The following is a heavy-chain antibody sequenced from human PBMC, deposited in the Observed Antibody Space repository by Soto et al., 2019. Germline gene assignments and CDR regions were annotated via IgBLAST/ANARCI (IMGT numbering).Heavy chain of an antibody. J-gene: IGHJ4*02. D-gene: IGHD3-3*01. Sequence: LRLSCAASGFTFSSYAMSWVRQAPGKGLEWVSAISGSGGSTYYADSVKGRFTISRDNSKNTLYLQMNSLRAEDTAVYYCAKEGLRFLEWFIDYWGQGTLVTVSS. V-gene: IGHV3-23*01. CDR3: AKEGLRFLEWFIDY. CDR1: GFTFSSYA. CDR2: ISGSGGST.